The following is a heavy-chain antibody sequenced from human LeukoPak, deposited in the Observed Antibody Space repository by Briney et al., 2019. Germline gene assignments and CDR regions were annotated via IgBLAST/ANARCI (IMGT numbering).Heavy chain of an antibody. D-gene: IGHD5-24*01. J-gene: IGHJ4*02. V-gene: IGHV4-39*01. CDR3: ARQGERWLPTPNFDY. CDR1: GCSISSSGYY. Sequence: KPSETLSLTCTVSGCSISSSGYYCGWIRQPPGKGLEWIGSMYYRGSTYYNPSLKSRVTMSVDTSKNQFSLKLSSVTAADTAIYYCARQGERWLPTPNFDYWGQGAQVTVSS. CDR2: MYYRGST.